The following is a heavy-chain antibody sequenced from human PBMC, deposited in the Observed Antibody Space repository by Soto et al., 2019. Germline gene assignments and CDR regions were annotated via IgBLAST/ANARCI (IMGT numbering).Heavy chain of an antibody. CDR2: VIPIFGTP. CDR3: ARSQGGSSSLDIYYYYYYGMDV. V-gene: IGHV1-69*01. J-gene: IGHJ6*02. Sequence: QVQLVQSGAEAKKPGSSVKVSCKAPGGTFRTYAISWVRQAPEQGLEWMGGVIPIFGTPKYAQKFQGRVTITADESTSTGYMELRSLRSEDTAVYYCARSQGGSSSLDIYYYYYYGMDVWGQGTTVTVSS. D-gene: IGHD2-15*01. CDR1: GGTFRTYA.